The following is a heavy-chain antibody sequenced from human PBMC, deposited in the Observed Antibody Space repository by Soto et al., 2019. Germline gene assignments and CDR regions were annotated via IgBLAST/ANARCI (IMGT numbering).Heavy chain of an antibody. Sequence: PSETLSLTCTVSGVPDSSGSFYWAWIRQPPGKGLEWIGFGSYSGTTNYKPSLKSRVTISVDTSRSQISMKVSSLTAADTAVYYCARGATVTQFDYCGRGTLVTAPQ. J-gene: IGHJ4*02. V-gene: IGHV4-61*01. CDR3: ARGATVTQFDY. CDR2: GSYSGTT. CDR1: GVPDSSGSFY. D-gene: IGHD4-17*01.